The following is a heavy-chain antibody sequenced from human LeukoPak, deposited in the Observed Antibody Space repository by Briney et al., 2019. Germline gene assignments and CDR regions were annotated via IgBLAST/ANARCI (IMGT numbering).Heavy chain of an antibody. J-gene: IGHJ4*02. CDR2: INSDDGSST. D-gene: IGHD6-19*01. CDR1: GFTFSSYW. CDR3: ARYSSGVGVDY. V-gene: IGHV3-74*01. Sequence: PGGSLRLSCAASGFTFSSYWMHWVRQAPGKGLVWVSRINSDDGSSTTYADSVKGRFTISRDNAKNTPYLQMNSLRAEDTAVYYCARYSSGVGVDYWGQGTLVTVSS.